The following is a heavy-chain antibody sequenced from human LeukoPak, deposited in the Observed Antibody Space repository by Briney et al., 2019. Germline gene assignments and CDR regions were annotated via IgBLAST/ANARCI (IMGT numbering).Heavy chain of an antibody. CDR1: GFTFSSYS. CDR2: ISSSSSTI. J-gene: IGHJ4*02. Sequence: GGSLRLSCAASGFTFSSYSMNWVRQAPGKGLEWVSYISSSSSTIYYADSVKGRFTISRDNAKNSLYLQMNSLRAEDTAVYHCAKVLHNRNYEGNTYYGYWGQGTLVTVSS. CDR3: AKVLHNRNYEGNTYYGY. D-gene: IGHD3-22*01. V-gene: IGHV3-48*01.